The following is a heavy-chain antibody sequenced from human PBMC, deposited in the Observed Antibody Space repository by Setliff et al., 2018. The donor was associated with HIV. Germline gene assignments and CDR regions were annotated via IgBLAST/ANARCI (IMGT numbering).Heavy chain of an antibody. V-gene: IGHV3-30*04. D-gene: IGHD3-22*01. CDR2: ISYDGSNK. Sequence: PGGSLRLSCEAFSSYAMHWVRQAPGKGLVWVAVISYDGSNKYYADSVKGRFTISRDNSRDTLYLQMNSLSAEDTAIYYCARVYYYDSGRYIQGGTDVFDVWGQGTMVTVSS. J-gene: IGHJ3*01. CDR3: ARVYYYDSGRYIQGGTDVFDV. CDR1: SSYA.